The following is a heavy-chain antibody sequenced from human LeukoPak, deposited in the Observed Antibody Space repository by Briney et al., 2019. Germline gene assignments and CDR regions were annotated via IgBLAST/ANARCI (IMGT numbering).Heavy chain of an antibody. J-gene: IGHJ3*02. V-gene: IGHV3-48*03. CDR3: ARDAFKSDI. CDR1: GFTFSSFE. Sequence: GGSLRLSCAASGFTFSSFEMNWVRQGPGKGLEWVSYISSSGSTISYADSVKGRFTISRNNAKNSLYLQMNSRRAEDTAVYYCARDAFKSDIWGQGTMVTVSS. CDR2: ISSSGSTI.